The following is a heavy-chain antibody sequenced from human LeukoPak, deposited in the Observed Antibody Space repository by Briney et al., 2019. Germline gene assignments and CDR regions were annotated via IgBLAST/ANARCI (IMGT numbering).Heavy chain of an antibody. Sequence: PGGSLRLSCAASGFTFSSYSMNWVRQAPGKGLEWVSSISGSRSYIYHADSLKGRFTISRDNAKNSLYLQMSSLRTEDTAVYYCMRVAGSADYWGQGTLVTVSS. CDR1: GFTFSSYS. V-gene: IGHV3-21*04. D-gene: IGHD6-19*01. J-gene: IGHJ4*02. CDR2: ISGSRSYI. CDR3: MRVAGSADY.